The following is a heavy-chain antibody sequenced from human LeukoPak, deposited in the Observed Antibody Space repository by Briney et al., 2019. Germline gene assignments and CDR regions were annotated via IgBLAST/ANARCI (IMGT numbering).Heavy chain of an antibody. Sequence: GGSLRLSCAASGFTFSGSAMHWVRQASGKGLEWVGRIGSKANSYATAYAASVKGRFTISRDDSKNTAYLQMNSLKTEDTAVYYCTMSSRMVRGVIGYYYGMDVWGKGTTVTVSS. CDR3: TMSSRMVRGVIGYYYGMDV. D-gene: IGHD3-10*01. CDR1: GFTFSGSA. J-gene: IGHJ6*04. V-gene: IGHV3-73*01. CDR2: IGSKANSYAT.